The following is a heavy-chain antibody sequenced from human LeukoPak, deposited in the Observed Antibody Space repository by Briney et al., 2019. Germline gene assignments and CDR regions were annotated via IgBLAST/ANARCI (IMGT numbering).Heavy chain of an antibody. CDR2: IYYSGST. J-gene: IGHJ3*02. D-gene: IGHD3-3*02. Sequence: SETLSLTCTVSGGSISSSSYYWGWIRQPPGKGLEWIGSIYYSGSTYYNPSLKSRVTISVDTSKNQFSLKLSSVTAADTAVYYCARLSRDPRVDAFDIWGQGTMVTVSS. V-gene: IGHV4-39*01. CDR1: GGSISSSSYY. CDR3: ARLSRDPRVDAFDI.